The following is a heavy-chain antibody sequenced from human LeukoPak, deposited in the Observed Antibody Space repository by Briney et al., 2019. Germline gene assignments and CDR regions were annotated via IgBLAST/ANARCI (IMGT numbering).Heavy chain of an antibody. CDR3: ARVVAVAGRPLDY. CDR2: INPSGGST. V-gene: IGHV1-46*01. D-gene: IGHD6-19*01. Sequence: IINPSGGSTSYAQKFPGRVTMTRDTSTSTVYMELSSLRSEDTAVYYCARVVAVAGRPLDYWGQGTLVTVSS. J-gene: IGHJ4*02.